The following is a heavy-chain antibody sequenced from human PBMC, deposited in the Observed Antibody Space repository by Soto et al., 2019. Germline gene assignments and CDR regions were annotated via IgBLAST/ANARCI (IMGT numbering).Heavy chain of an antibody. J-gene: IGHJ6*02. D-gene: IGHD6-19*01. CDR1: GYTFTSYG. Sequence: ASVKVSCKASGYTFTSYGISWVRQAPGQGLEWMGWISAYNGNTNYAQKLQGRVTMTTDTSTSTAYMELRSLRSDDTAVYYCAREGIAVAGTDRYYYGMDVWGQGTTVTVSS. CDR3: AREGIAVAGTDRYYYGMDV. CDR2: ISAYNGNT. V-gene: IGHV1-18*01.